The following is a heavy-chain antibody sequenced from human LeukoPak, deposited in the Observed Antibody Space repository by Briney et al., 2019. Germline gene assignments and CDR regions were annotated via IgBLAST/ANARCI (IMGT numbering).Heavy chain of an antibody. Sequence: ASVKLSCKVSGYTFTDYYMHWVQQAPGKGLEWMGLVDPEDGETIYAEKFQGRVTITADTSTDTAYMELSSLRSEDTAVYYCASGYGSYYDYWGQGTLVTVSS. V-gene: IGHV1-69-2*01. CDR1: GYTFTDYY. CDR2: VDPEDGET. CDR3: ASGYGSYYDY. D-gene: IGHD1-26*01. J-gene: IGHJ4*02.